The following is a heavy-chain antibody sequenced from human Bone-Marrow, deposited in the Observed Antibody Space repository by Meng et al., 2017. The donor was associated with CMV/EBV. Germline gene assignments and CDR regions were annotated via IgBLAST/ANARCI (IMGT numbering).Heavy chain of an antibody. CDR3: ARHLRRSPFDY. CDR2: IYPGDSDI. CDR1: GYSFSSYW. J-gene: IGHJ4*02. Sequence: SCKGSGYSFSSYWIGWVRQMPGKGLEWMGIIYPGDSDIRYSPSFQGQVTISAGKSISTAYLQWASLKASDTAIYYCARHLRRSPFDYWGQGTLVTVSS. V-gene: IGHV5-51*01. D-gene: IGHD3-10*01.